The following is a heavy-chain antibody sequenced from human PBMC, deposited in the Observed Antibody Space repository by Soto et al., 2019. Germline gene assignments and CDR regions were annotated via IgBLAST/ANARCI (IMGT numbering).Heavy chain of an antibody. CDR1: GFTFSSYA. CDR2: ISYDGSNK. J-gene: IGHJ6*02. Sequence: QVQLVESGGGVVQPGRSLRLSCAASGFTFSSYAMHWVRQAPGKGXXXXXVISYDGSNKYYADSVKGRFTISRDNSKNTLYXXXNXXXXXXXXXYXXXXXXXXXXXXXXXXYGMDVWGQGTTVTVSS. CDR3: XXXXXXXXXXXXXXYGMDV. V-gene: IGHV3-30-3*01.